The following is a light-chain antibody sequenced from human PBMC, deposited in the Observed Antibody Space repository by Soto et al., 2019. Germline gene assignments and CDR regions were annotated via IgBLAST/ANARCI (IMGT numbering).Light chain of an antibody. CDR2: TAS. Sequence: DIQMTQSPSSVSASVGDRVTITCRVSQDISTYLAWYQQKPGKAPNLLIYTASSLQSGVPSKFSGSGSGTDFTLTISSLQPEDVATYYCQQTNSVPLTFGGGTKVEIK. J-gene: IGKJ4*01. V-gene: IGKV1-12*01. CDR3: QQTNSVPLT. CDR1: QDISTY.